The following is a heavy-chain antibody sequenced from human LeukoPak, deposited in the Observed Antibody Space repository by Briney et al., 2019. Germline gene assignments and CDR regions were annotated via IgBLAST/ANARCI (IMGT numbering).Heavy chain of an antibody. CDR2: IIPIFGTA. Sequence: SVKVSCKASGGTFSSYAISWVRQAPGQGLEWMGGIIPIFGTANYAQKFQGRVTMTRDTSISTAYMELSRLRSDDTAVYYCARWAGYCGGDCPNDAFDIWGQGTMVTVSS. CDR3: ARWAGYCGGDCPNDAFDI. D-gene: IGHD2-21*01. V-gene: IGHV1-69*05. CDR1: GGTFSSYA. J-gene: IGHJ3*02.